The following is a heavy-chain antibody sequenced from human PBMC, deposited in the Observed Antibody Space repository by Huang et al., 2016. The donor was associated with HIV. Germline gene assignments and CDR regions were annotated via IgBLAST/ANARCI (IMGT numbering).Heavy chain of an antibody. CDR1: GGTFSKYA. Sequence: QVQLVQSGAEVKKPGSSVKVSCKASGGTFSKYAISWVRQAPGQGLEWMGGFNPVSGTPTYAQDFQGRVTMIADESMTAVYLELSSLRSEDAAVYYCARDFVDDTPAFFYFWGQGTLVTVSS. CDR2: FNPVSGTP. V-gene: IGHV1-69*13. J-gene: IGHJ4*02. CDR3: ARDFVDDTPAFFYF. D-gene: IGHD3-9*01.